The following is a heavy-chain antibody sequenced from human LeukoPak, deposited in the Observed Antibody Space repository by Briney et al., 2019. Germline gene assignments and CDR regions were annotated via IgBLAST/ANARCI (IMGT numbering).Heavy chain of an antibody. CDR3: ARQKCTSTSCLTKNAFDI. CDR1: GSVSGYY. D-gene: IGHD2-2*01. CDR2: IYTSGST. J-gene: IGHJ3*02. V-gene: IGHV4-4*09. Sequence: SETLSLTCTVSGSVSGYYWSWIRQPPGKGLEWIGYIYTSGSTNYNPSLESRVTISVDTSKNQFSLDLSSVTAADTAVYYCARQKCTSTSCLTKNAFDIWGQGTMVTVSS.